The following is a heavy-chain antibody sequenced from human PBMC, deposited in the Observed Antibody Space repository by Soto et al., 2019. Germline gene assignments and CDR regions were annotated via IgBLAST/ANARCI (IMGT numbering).Heavy chain of an antibody. J-gene: IGHJ4*02. CDR1: GGSISSGGYS. CDR3: AAGGGLPRYY. D-gene: IGHD5-12*01. Sequence: QLQLQESGSGLVKPSQTLSLTCAVSGGSISSGGYSWSWIRQPPGKGLAWIGYIYHSGSTYYNPSLKRRVTISVDRSKSQFARKLSSVTAADTAVYYCAAGGGLPRYYWGQGTLVTVSS. V-gene: IGHV4-30-2*01. CDR2: IYHSGST.